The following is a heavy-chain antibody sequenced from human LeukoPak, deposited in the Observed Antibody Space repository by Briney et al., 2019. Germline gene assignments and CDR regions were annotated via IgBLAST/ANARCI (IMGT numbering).Heavy chain of an antibody. CDR2: IYTGGST. V-gene: IGHV3-66*02. D-gene: IGHD2-2*01. CDR3: ASQRAISRSAYGLDV. CDR1: GFTVSSTY. Sequence: GGSLRLSCAASGFTVSSTYMSWVRHAPGKGLEWVSVIYTGGSTFYADSVKGRFTISRDTSTNTLYLQMNSLRGEDTAVYYCASQRAISRSAYGLDVWGQGTTVTVSS. J-gene: IGHJ6*02.